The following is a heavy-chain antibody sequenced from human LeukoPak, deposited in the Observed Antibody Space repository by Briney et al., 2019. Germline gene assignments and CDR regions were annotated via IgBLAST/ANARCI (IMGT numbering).Heavy chain of an antibody. V-gene: IGHV4-39*01. CDR1: GFTFSSYE. CDR3: ARHLTARRLTYWFDP. CDR2: IYYSGST. D-gene: IGHD6-6*01. J-gene: IGHJ5*02. Sequence: PGGSLRLSCAASGFTFSSYEMNWVRQPPGKGLEWIGSIYYSGSTYYNPSLKSRVTISVDTSKNQFSLKLSSVTAADTAVYYCARHLTARRLTYWFDPWGQGTLVTVSS.